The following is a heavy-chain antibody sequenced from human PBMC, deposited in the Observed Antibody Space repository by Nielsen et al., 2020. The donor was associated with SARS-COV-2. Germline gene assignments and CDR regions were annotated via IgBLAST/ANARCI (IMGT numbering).Heavy chain of an antibody. D-gene: IGHD2-8*01. Sequence: VRQAPGKGLEWVSSISSSSSYIYYADSVKGRFTISRDNAKNSLYLQMNSLRAEDTAVYYCARRGYCTNGVCYAAYYYYGMDVWGQGTTVTVSS. J-gene: IGHJ6*02. V-gene: IGHV3-21*01. CDR3: ARRGYCTNGVCYAAYYYYGMDV. CDR2: ISSSSSYI.